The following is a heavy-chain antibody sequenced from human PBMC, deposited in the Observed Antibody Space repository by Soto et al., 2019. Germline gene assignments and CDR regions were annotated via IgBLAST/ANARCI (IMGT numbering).Heavy chain of an antibody. CDR2: INPNSGGT. V-gene: IGHV1-2*02. CDR3: ARGVAVADPYYYYGMDV. Sequence: VASVKVSCKASGYTFTGYYMHWVRQAPGQGLEWMGWINPNSGGTNYAQKFRGRVTMTRDTSISTAYMELSRLRSDDTAVYYCARGVAVADPYYYYGMDVWGQGTTVTV. J-gene: IGHJ6*02. D-gene: IGHD6-19*01. CDR1: GYTFTGYY.